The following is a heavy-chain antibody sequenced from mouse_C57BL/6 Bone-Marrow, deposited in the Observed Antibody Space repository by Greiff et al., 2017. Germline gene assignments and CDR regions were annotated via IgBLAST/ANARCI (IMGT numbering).Heavy chain of an antibody. CDR2: INPSSGYT. CDR1: GYTFTSYT. Sequence: QVQLQQSGAELARPGASVKMSCKASGYTFTSYTMHWVKQRPGQGLEWIGYINPSSGYTKYNQKFKDKATLTADKSSSTAYMQLSSLTSEDSAVYYCGKWGSFAYWGQGTLVTVSA. V-gene: IGHV1-4*01. CDR3: GKWGSFAY. J-gene: IGHJ3*01.